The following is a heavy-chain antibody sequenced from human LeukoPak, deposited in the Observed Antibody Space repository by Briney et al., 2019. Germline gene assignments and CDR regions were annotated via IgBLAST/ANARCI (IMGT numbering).Heavy chain of an antibody. CDR2: IIPIFGTA. CDR1: GGTFTSYA. J-gene: IGHJ4*02. Sequence: SVKVSCKASGGTFTSYAISWVRQAPGQGLEWMGGIIPIFGTANYAQKFQGRVTITADESTSTAYMELSSLRSEDTAVYYCASGGPYCSGGSCLGYWGQGTLVTVSS. V-gene: IGHV1-69*13. CDR3: ASGGPYCSGGSCLGY. D-gene: IGHD2-15*01.